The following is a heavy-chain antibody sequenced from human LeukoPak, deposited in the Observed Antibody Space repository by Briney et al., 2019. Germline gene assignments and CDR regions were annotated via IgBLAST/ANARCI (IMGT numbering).Heavy chain of an antibody. CDR3: AKRDTSGYYYFDY. J-gene: IGHJ4*02. CDR1: GFTFSSYS. D-gene: IGHD3-22*01. CDR2: ISTSSSTI. Sequence: PGGSLRLSCAASGFTFSSYSMNWVRQAPGKGLEWVSYISTSSSTIYYADSVKGRFTISRDNAKNSLYLQMNSLRDEDTAVYYCAKRDTSGYYYFDYWGQGTLVTVSS. V-gene: IGHV3-48*02.